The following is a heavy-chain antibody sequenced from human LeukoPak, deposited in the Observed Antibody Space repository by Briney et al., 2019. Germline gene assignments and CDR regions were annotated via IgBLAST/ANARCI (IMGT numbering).Heavy chain of an antibody. D-gene: IGHD3-22*01. V-gene: IGHV4-31*03. CDR3: ASNGGYDSSGYFDY. Sequence: SETLSLTCTVSGGSVSSGGYYWSWIRQHPGKGLEWIGYIYYSGSTYYNPSLKSRVTISVDTSKNKFSLKLSSVTAADTAVYYCASNGGYDSSGYFDYWGQGTLVTVSS. CDR2: IYYSGST. CDR1: GGSVSSGGYY. J-gene: IGHJ4*02.